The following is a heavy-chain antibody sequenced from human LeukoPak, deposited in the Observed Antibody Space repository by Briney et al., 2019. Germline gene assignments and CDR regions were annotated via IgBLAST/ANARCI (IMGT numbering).Heavy chain of an antibody. Sequence: SETLSLTCAVYGGPFSRYYWRWIRQPPGKGLEWIGEINHSGSTNYNPSLKSRVTISVDTSKNQFPLKLSSVTAADTAAYYCAGEPWVKNYYDSSGYSDYWGQGTLVTVSS. D-gene: IGHD3-22*01. V-gene: IGHV4-34*01. J-gene: IGHJ4*02. CDR2: INHSGST. CDR1: GGPFSRYY. CDR3: AGEPWVKNYYDSSGYSDY.